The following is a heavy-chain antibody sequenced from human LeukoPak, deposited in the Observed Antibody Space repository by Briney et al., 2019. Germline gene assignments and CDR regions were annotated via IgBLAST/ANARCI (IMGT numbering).Heavy chain of an antibody. Sequence: PGGSLRLSCGGSGFTFSSYAMSWVRQAPGKGLEWVSAISGSGTDTFYANSVKGRFTISRDNSKNTLYLQMNSLRAEDTAVYYCANTLVGYCSGGSCYYQYFQHWGQGTLVTVSS. J-gene: IGHJ1*01. CDR3: ANTLVGYCSGGSCYYQYFQH. CDR1: GFTFSSYA. D-gene: IGHD2-15*01. CDR2: ISGSGTDT. V-gene: IGHV3-23*01.